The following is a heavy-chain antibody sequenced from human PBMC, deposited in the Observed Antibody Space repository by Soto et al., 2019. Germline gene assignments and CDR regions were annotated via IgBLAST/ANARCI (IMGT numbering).Heavy chain of an antibody. D-gene: IGHD5-12*01. V-gene: IGHV4-34*01. Sequence: SETLSLTCAAFRASLGDHYWAWIRQSPDKWLEWIGEVHPSGRTDYIRSVNSRPTSSLETCSSEFALKVASGTAADPAVCFCAPGTAGGYRVGAGSFFYYGVDVWGRGXRVTVYS. J-gene: IGHJ6*02. CDR1: RASLGDHY. CDR3: APGTAGGYRVGAGSFFYYGVDV. CDR2: VHPSGRT.